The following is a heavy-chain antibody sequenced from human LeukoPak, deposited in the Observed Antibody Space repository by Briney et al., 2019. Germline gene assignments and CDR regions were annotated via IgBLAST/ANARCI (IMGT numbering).Heavy chain of an antibody. J-gene: IGHJ4*02. CDR1: GFTFDDYA. Sequence: GGSLRLSCAASGFTFDDYAMHWVRQAPGKGLEWVSGISWDSDRIGYADSVKGRFTISRANARNSLYLQMNSLKAEDTAVYYCTFSPAGYYYDTSEWGQGTLVTVSS. V-gene: IGHV3-9*01. CDR2: ISWDSDRI. CDR3: TFSPAGYYYDTSE. D-gene: IGHD3-22*01.